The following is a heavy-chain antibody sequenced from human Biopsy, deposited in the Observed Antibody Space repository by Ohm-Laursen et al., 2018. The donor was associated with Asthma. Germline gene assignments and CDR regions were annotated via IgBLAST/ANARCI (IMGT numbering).Heavy chain of an antibody. CDR3: ARTYYDFLTGQVKDVFGV. Sequence: VSVKVSCNASGYNFISFAIHWVRQAPGQRLEWMGWVNTGNGDTKYSQKFQGRVTITRDTSASTAYMELRSLRSEDTATYYCARTYYDFLTGQVKDVFGVWGQGTMVTVSS. V-gene: IGHV1-3*04. D-gene: IGHD3-9*01. J-gene: IGHJ3*01. CDR2: VNTGNGDT. CDR1: GYNFISFA.